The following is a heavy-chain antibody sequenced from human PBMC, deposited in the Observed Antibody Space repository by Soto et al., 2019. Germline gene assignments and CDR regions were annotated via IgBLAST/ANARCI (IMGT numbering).Heavy chain of an antibody. CDR1: GFTFSDYY. D-gene: IGHD6-13*01. J-gene: IGHJ6*02. CDR3: ARNTISAAGADYYGLDV. Sequence: GGSLRLSCAGSGFTFSDYYMSWIRQAPGQGLEWVSYMSSSGVTVFYADSVKGRFTISRDNAKNSLYLQRYSLRAEDSAVYDCARNTISAAGADYYGLDVWGQGTTVTVSS. V-gene: IGHV3-11*01. CDR2: MSSSGVTV.